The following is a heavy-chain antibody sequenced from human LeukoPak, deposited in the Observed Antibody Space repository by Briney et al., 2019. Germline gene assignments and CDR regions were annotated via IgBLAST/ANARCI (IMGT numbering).Heavy chain of an antibody. V-gene: IGHV1-46*01. Sequence: GASVKVSCKASGYTFTSYYMHWVRQAPGQGLEWMGIINPSGGSTSYAQKFQGRVTMTRDTSTSTVYMELSSLRSEDTAVYYCATSTTADTPFDYWGQGTLVTVSS. D-gene: IGHD4-17*01. CDR3: ATSTTADTPFDY. CDR2: INPSGGST. CDR1: GYTFTSYY. J-gene: IGHJ4*02.